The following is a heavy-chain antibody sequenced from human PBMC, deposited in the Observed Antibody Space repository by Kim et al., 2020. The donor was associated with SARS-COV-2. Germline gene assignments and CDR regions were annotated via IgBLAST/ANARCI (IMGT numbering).Heavy chain of an antibody. CDR1: GFTVSRNH. CDR2: LYRDGNS. Sequence: GGSLRLSCAASGFTVSRNHMIWVRQAPGKGLEWVSVLYRDGNSYYADSVKGRFTISRDNSKNTLYLQMNSLRGDDTAVYYCASPKHDYWGQGTLVTVSS. CDR3: ASPKHDY. J-gene: IGHJ4*02. V-gene: IGHV3-66*01.